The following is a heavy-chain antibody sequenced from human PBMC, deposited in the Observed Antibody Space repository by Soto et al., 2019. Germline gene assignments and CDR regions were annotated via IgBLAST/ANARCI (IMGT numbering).Heavy chain of an antibody. V-gene: IGHV4-31*02. CDR2: IYYSRST. J-gene: IGHJ4*02. Sequence: PSETLSLTCTVSGGSISSGGYYWSWIRQHPGKGLEWIGYIYYSRSTYYNPSLKSRVTISVDTSKNQFSLKLSSVTAADTAVYYCARGYCSSTSCHTTFDYWGQGTLVTVS. D-gene: IGHD2-2*01. CDR3: ARGYCSSTSCHTTFDY. CDR1: GGSISSGGYY.